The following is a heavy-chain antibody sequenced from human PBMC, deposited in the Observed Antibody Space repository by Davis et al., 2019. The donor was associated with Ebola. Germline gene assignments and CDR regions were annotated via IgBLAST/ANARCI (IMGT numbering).Heavy chain of an antibody. J-gene: IGHJ6*02. Sequence: ASVKVSCKASGGTFSSYAISWVRQAPGQRLEWMGWINAGNGNTRYSQKFQGRVTITRDTSASTAYMELSSLRSEDTAVYYCARQAFMDVWGQGTTVTVSS. CDR3: ARQAFMDV. CDR1: GGTFSSYA. V-gene: IGHV1-3*01. CDR2: INAGNGNT.